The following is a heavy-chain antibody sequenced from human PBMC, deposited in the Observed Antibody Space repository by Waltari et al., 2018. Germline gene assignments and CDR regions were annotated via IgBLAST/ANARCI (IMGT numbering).Heavy chain of an antibody. V-gene: IGHV3-23*01. CDR3: AGSLGWFDP. J-gene: IGHJ5*02. Sequence: VQLLESGGGLVQPGGSLRLSCAASGFTFNNFAMNWVRQAPGEGLEWVSAVSGSGRNTYYADSVRGRFTISRDNSKNTLYLQMTSLRAEDTAVYYCAGSLGWFDPWGQDTLVTVSS. CDR1: GFTFNNFA. CDR2: VSGSGRNT.